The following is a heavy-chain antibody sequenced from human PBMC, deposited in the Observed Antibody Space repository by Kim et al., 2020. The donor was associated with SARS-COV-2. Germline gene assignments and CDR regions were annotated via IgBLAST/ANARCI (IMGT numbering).Heavy chain of an antibody. Sequence: GGSLRLSCAASGFSFRGYAMNWVRQAPGRGLEWVSCIYSSGSATFYTDSVKGRFTISRDNSKNTLYLQMNRLRVEDTGLYYCAKDLRGRGVAWNGGEADHWGQGTLVTVSS. D-gene: IGHD1-1*01. V-gene: IGHV3-23*03. J-gene: IGHJ4*02. CDR3: AKDLRGRGVAWNGGEADH. CDR1: GFSFRGYA. CDR2: IYSSGSAT.